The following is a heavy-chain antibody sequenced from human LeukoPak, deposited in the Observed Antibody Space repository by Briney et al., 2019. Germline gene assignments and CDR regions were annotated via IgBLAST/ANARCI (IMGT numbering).Heavy chain of an antibody. CDR2: ISSSSSYI. V-gene: IGHV3-21*04. Sequence: GGSLRLSCAASGFTFSSYSMNWVRQAPGKGLEWVSSISSSSSYIYYADSVKGRFTISRDNSKGTVYLQMNSLRPEDTAVYYCAKDDAWLQYGNWGRGTLVTVSS. J-gene: IGHJ4*02. CDR1: GFTFSSYS. D-gene: IGHD5-24*01. CDR3: AKDDAWLQYGN.